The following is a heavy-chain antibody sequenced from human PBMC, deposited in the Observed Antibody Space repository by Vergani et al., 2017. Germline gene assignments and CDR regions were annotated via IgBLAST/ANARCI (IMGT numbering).Heavy chain of an antibody. V-gene: IGHV4-61*02. CDR2: IYPSGCA. CDR3: ARETASGLIPLDT. J-gene: IGHJ5*02. D-gene: IGHD6-13*01. CDR1: GGSISIGRYY. Sequence: QVQLQESGPGLVKPSHTLSLTCTVSGGSISIGRYYCSWIRQPAGKGLEWIGHIYPSGCANYNTSLKSRVTSSVDTSKNQFSLKLSSVTASATAVYYCARETASGLIPLDTWGQGTLVTVSS.